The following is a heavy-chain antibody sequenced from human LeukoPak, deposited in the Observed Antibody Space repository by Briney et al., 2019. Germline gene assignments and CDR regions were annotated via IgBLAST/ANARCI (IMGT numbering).Heavy chain of an antibody. CDR3: VRGDSVVSTAMLLLRY. D-gene: IGHD2-21*02. V-gene: IGHV1-8*01. Sequence: ASVKVSCKASGYTFSSHDINWVRQVPGHGLEWLGWMNPNSGNTGYAQKFQGRVAMTRDSSIGTAYLELSSLSSDDTAVYYCVRGDSVVSTAMLLLRYWGQGTLVAVSS. J-gene: IGHJ1*01. CDR1: GYTFSSHD. CDR2: MNPNSGNT.